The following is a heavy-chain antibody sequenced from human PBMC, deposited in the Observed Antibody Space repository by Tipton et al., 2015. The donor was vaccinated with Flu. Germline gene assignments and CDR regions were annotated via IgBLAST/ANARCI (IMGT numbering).Heavy chain of an antibody. Sequence: TLSLTCSVSGYPNDNGYYCGWVRQSPGKGLEWIGSMYHSGSIYSNPSLKSRVIMSFDTSKNQFSLRLSSVTAADTATYYCARVGDSSVSYGLDTWGPGTLVTVSS. CDR1: GYPNDNGYY. CDR3: ARVGDSSVSYGLDT. J-gene: IGHJ5*02. V-gene: IGHV4-38-2*02. D-gene: IGHD3-22*01. CDR2: MYHSGSI.